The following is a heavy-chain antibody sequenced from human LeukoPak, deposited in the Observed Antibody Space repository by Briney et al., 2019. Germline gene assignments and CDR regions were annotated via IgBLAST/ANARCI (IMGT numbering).Heavy chain of an antibody. D-gene: IGHD7-27*01. CDR1: GFIVSNNY. CDR2: LYSGGVT. CDR3: ARDPGAWYYDC. Sequence: GSLRLSCAASGFIVSNNYMTWVRQAPGKGLEWVAVLYSGGVTSYSDSVKGRFTISRDKSKNTLYLQMNSLRDEDTAVYYCARDPGAWYYDCWGQGALVTVSS. J-gene: IGHJ4*02. V-gene: IGHV3-53*01.